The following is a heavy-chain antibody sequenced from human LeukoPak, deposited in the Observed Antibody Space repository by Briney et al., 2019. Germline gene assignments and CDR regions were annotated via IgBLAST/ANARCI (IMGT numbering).Heavy chain of an antibody. J-gene: IGHJ4*02. V-gene: IGHV5-51*01. CDR3: ARQVRDSSGYYSYYFDY. CDR2: SYPVDSDT. Sequence: RGESLKIPCKGSGYIFTTYWIGWGRELPGRGLGGWGISYPVDSDTRNSPSFQGQVTISADKSISTAYLQWSSLKASDTAMYNCARQVRDSSGYYSYYFDYWGQGTLVTVSS. CDR1: GYIFTTYW. D-gene: IGHD3-22*01.